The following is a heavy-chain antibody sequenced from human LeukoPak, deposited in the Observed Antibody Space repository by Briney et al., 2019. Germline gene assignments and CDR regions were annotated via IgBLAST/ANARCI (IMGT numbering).Heavy chain of an antibody. D-gene: IGHD2-15*01. CDR3: ARGLSSKPYIVRRPEKNYMDV. V-gene: IGHV4-34*01. Sequence: SETLSLTCAVHGGSFSGYYWSWIRQPPGKGLEWIGEINHSGSTNYNPSLKSRVTISVDTSKNQFSLKLSSVTAADTAVYYCARGLSSKPYIVRRPEKNYMDVWGKGTTVTVSS. CDR1: GGSFSGYY. CDR2: INHSGST. J-gene: IGHJ6*03.